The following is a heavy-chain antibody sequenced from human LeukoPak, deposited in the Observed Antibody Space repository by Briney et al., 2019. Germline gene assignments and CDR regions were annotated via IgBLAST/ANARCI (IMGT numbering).Heavy chain of an antibody. CDR1: GGSFSGYY. CDR2: INHSGST. V-gene: IGHV4-34*01. J-gene: IGHJ6*02. CDR3: AEGRTTIFGGVPYYYGMDV. D-gene: IGHD3-3*01. Sequence: SETLSLTCAVYGGSFSGYYWSWIRQPPGKGLEWIGEINHSGSTNYNPSLKSRVTISVDTSKNQFSLKLSSVTAADTAVYYCAEGRTTIFGGVPYYYGMDVWGQGTTVTVSS.